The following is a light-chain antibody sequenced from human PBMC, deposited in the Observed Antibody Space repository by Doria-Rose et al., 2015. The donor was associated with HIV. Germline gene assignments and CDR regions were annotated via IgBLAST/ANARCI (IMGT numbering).Light chain of an antibody. CDR3: HQYGTSWT. Sequence: TQSPGTLSLSPGARATLSCRASQSFSSTYLAWYQQKPGQAPSLLIYDGSNRATGISDRFSASGSRTDFTLTINRLEPEDFALYYCHQYGTSWTFGQGTKVEI. V-gene: IGKV3-20*01. J-gene: IGKJ1*01. CDR2: DGS. CDR1: QSFSSTY.